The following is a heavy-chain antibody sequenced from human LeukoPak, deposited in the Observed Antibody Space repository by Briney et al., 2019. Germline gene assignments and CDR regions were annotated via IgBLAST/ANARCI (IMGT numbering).Heavy chain of an antibody. CDR2: IRGGGGSA. Sequence: GGSLRLSCAASGFTFSSYAMSWVRQAPGKGLEWVSAIRGGGGSAFYADSVKGRFTISRDNSKYTLFLQMNSLRAEDTTVYYCARDPNGDYIGAFDMWGPGTMVTVSS. CDR1: GFTFSSYA. D-gene: IGHD4-17*01. V-gene: IGHV3-23*01. J-gene: IGHJ3*02. CDR3: ARDPNGDYIGAFDM.